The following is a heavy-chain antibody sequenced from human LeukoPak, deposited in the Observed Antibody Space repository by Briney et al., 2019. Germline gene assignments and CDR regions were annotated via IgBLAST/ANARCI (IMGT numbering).Heavy chain of an antibody. D-gene: IGHD2-21*02. V-gene: IGHV3-74*01. CDR2: INSGGSST. CDR1: GFIFSDPY. CDR3: ATGNCGGDCYSGY. J-gene: IGHJ4*02. Sequence: PGGSLRLSCAASGFIFSDPYMHWVRQAPGKGLVWVSRINSGGSSTSYADSVKGRFTISRDNAKNTLYLQMNSLRAEDTAVYYCATGNCGGDCYSGYWGQGTLVTVSS.